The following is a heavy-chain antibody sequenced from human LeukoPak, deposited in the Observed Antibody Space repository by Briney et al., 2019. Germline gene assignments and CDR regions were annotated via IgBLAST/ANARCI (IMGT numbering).Heavy chain of an antibody. CDR2: ISSSGSTI. CDR3: ARDEGPDFDY. V-gene: IGHV3-48*04. Sequence: PGGSLRLSCAASGFTFGSYSMNWVRQAPGKGLEWVSYISSSGSTIYYADSVKGRFTISRDNAKNSLYLQMNSLRAEDTAVYYCARDEGPDFDYWGQGTLVTVSS. CDR1: GFTFGSYS. J-gene: IGHJ4*02. D-gene: IGHD1-14*01.